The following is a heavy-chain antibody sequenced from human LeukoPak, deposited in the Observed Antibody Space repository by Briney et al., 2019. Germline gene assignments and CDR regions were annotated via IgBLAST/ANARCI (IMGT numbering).Heavy chain of an antibody. Sequence: SETLSLTCTVSGGSISSGGYYWSWIRQPPGKGLEWIGSIYYSGSTYYNPSLKSRITISVDTSKNQFSLKLNSVTAADTAVYYCARHGRLSLLSVPWGQGTLVTVSS. J-gene: IGHJ5*02. CDR2: IYYSGST. V-gene: IGHV4-39*01. CDR3: ARHGRLSLLSVP. CDR1: GGSISSGGYY. D-gene: IGHD1-26*01.